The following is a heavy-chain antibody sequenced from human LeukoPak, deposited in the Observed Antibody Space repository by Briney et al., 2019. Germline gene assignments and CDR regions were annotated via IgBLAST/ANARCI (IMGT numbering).Heavy chain of an antibody. D-gene: IGHD5-18*01. V-gene: IGHV4-61*02. CDR2: IYTSGST. CDR3: ARAGYSYGYWIFDY. J-gene: IGHJ4*02. CDR1: GGSISSGSYY. Sequence: SQILSLTCTVSGGSISSGSYYWSWIRQPAGKGLEWIGRIYTSGSTNYNPSLKSRVTISVDTSKNQFSLKLSSVTAADTAVYYCARAGYSYGYWIFDYWGQGTLVTVSS.